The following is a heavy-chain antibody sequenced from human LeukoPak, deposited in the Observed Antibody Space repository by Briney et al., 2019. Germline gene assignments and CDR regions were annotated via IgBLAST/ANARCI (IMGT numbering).Heavy chain of an antibody. D-gene: IGHD6-13*01. J-gene: IGHJ5*02. V-gene: IGHV4-34*01. Sequence: SETLSLTCAVYGGSFSDYSWTWIRQPPGKGLEWIGEINHSGSTKYNPSLKSRVTVSIDTSTNHFSLKLSSVTAADTAVYYCARVPQQLAPYNWFDPWGQGTLVTVSS. CDR3: ARVPQQLAPYNWFDP. CDR1: GGSFSDYS. CDR2: INHSGST.